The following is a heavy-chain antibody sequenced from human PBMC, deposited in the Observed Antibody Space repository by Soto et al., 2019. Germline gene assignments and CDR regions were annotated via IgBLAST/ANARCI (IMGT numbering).Heavy chain of an antibody. J-gene: IGHJ5*02. V-gene: IGHV5-51*01. CDR2: IYPGDSDT. Sequence: GESLKISCKGSGYSFTSYWIGWVRQMPGKGLEWMGIIYPGDSDTRYSPSFQGQVTISADKSISTAYLQWSSLKASDTAMYYCARLVAYSYGYVDEGTYWFDPWGQGTLVTVSS. CDR1: GYSFTSYW. CDR3: ARLVAYSYGYVDEGTYWFDP. D-gene: IGHD5-18*01.